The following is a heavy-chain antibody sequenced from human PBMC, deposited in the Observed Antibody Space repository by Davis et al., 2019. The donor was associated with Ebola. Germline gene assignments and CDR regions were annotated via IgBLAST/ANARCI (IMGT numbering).Heavy chain of an antibody. CDR3: ARQIGWGSGWYSGNNWFDP. Sequence: MPGGSLRLSCTVSGGSISSSSYYWGWIRQPPGKGLEWIGSIYYSGSTYYNPSLKSRVTISVDTSKNQFSLKLSSVTAADTAVYYCARQIGWGSGWYSGNNWFDPWGQGTLVTVSS. D-gene: IGHD6-19*01. CDR1: GGSISSSSYY. CDR2: IYYSGST. J-gene: IGHJ5*02. V-gene: IGHV4-39*01.